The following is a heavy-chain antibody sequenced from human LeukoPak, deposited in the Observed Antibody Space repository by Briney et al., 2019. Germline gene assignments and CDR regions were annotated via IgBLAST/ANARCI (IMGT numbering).Heavy chain of an antibody. V-gene: IGHV4-61*10. CDR3: SREGQTDAFDL. CDR2: IYYSGST. J-gene: IGHJ3*01. Sequence: PSETLSLTCTVSGGSISSGFYYWSWIRQPAWKGLEWIGRIYYSGSTNYNPSLKSRVTISVDTSKNQFSLKLSSVTAADTAVYYCSREGQTDAFDLWGQGTMVTVSS. CDR1: GGSISSGFYY.